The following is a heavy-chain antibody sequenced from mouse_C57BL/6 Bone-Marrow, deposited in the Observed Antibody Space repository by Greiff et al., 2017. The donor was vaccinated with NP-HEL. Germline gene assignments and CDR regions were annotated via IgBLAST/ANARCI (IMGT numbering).Heavy chain of an antibody. CDR3: ARFGDSSGFDY. Sequence: EVQVVESGPELVKPGASVKISCKASGYSFTGYYMHWVKQSHGNILDWIGYIYPYNGVSSYNQKFKGKATLTVDKSSSTAYMELRSLTSEDSAVYYCARFGDSSGFDYWGQGTTLTVSS. D-gene: IGHD3-2*02. J-gene: IGHJ2*01. CDR1: GYSFTGYY. CDR2: IYPYNGVS. V-gene: IGHV1-31*01.